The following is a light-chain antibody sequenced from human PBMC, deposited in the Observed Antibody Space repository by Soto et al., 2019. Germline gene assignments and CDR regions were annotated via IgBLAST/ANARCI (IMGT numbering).Light chain of an antibody. CDR1: SSDVGGYNY. J-gene: IGLJ2*01. CDR2: EVS. V-gene: IGLV2-14*01. CDR3: SSYTSSSTPVA. Sequence: QSVLTQPASVSGSPGQSITISCTGTSSDVGGYNYVSWYQQHPGKAPKLMIYEVSNRPSGVSNRFSGSKSGNTASLTISGLQAEDEVDYYCSSYTSSSTPVAFGGGTQLTVL.